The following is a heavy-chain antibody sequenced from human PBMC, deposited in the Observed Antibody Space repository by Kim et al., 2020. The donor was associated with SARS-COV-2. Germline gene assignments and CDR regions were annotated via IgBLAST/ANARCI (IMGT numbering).Heavy chain of an antibody. V-gene: IGHV4-59*01. CDR2: IYYSGST. CDR3: ARDQVAGTNYYYGMDV. Sequence: SETLSLTCTVSGGSISSYYWSWIRQPPGKGLEWIGYIYYSGSTNYNPSLKSRVTISVDTSKNQFSLKLSSVTAADTAVYYCARDQVAGTNYYYGMDVWG. J-gene: IGHJ6*02. D-gene: IGHD6-19*01. CDR1: GGSISSYY.